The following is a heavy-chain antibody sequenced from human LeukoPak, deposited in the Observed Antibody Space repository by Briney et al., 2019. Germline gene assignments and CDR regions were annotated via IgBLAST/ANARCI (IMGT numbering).Heavy chain of an antibody. J-gene: IGHJ4*02. CDR2: IYYSGST. CDR3: ARGLYYDFWSGYSIPPFDY. D-gene: IGHD3-3*01. V-gene: IGHV4-59*01. CDR1: GGSISSYY. Sequence: SETLSLTCTVSGGSISSYYWSWIRQPPGKGLEWLGYIYYSGSTNYNPSLKSRVTISVDTSKNQFSLKLSSVTAADTAVYYCARGLYYDFWSGYSIPPFDYWGQGTLVTVSS.